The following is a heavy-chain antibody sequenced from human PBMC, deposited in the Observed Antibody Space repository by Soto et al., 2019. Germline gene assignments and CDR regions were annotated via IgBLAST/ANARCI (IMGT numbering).Heavy chain of an antibody. CDR3: AKDDSDYYDSSGYYSGPGILDY. D-gene: IGHD3-22*01. CDR2: ISGSGGST. Sequence: PGGSLRLSFAASGFTFSSYAMSWVRQAPGKGLEWVSAISGSGGSTYYADSVKGRFTISRDNSKNTLYLQMNSLRAEDTAVYYCAKDDSDYYDSSGYYSGPGILDYWGQGTLVTVSS. CDR1: GFTFSSYA. J-gene: IGHJ4*02. V-gene: IGHV3-23*01.